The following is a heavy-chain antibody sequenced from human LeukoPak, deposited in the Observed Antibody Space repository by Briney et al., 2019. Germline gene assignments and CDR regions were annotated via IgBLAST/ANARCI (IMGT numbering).Heavy chain of an antibody. CDR3: AKVPWTTARRGAFDY. V-gene: IGHV3-30*18. Sequence: GRSLRLSCAPSGFTFSNYGMHWVRQAPGKGLEWVAAISYDGSNQYYADSVKGRFTISRDNSKNTLFLQVNSLRAEDTAVYYCAKVPWTTARRGAFDYWGQGTLVTVSS. J-gene: IGHJ4*02. D-gene: IGHD4-17*01. CDR1: GFTFSNYG. CDR2: ISYDGSNQ.